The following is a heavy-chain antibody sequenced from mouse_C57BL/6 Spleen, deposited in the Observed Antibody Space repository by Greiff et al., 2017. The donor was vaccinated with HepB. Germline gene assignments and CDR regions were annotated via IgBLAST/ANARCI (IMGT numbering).Heavy chain of an antibody. D-gene: IGHD1-1*01. Sequence: QVQLQQSGAELVRPGTSVKVSCKASGYAFTNYLIEWVKQRTGQGLEWIGVINPGSGGTNYNEKFKGKATLTADKSSSTAYMQLSSLTSEDSAVYFCAREAGRTYAMDYWGQGTSVTVSS. CDR1: GYAFTNYL. CDR2: INPGSGGT. CDR3: AREAGRTYAMDY. V-gene: IGHV1-54*01. J-gene: IGHJ4*01.